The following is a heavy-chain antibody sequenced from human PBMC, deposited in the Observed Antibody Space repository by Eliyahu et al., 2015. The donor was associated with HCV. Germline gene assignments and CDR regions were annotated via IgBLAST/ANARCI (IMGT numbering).Heavy chain of an antibody. CDR3: AKDTNPFIVATYGMDV. D-gene: IGHD5-12*01. V-gene: IGHV3-30*18. Sequence: TFSSYGMHWVRQAPGKGLEWVAVISYDGSNKYYADSVKGRFTISRDNSKNTLYLQMNSLRAEDTAVYYCAKDTNPFIVATYGMDVWGQGTTVTVSS. J-gene: IGHJ6*02. CDR1: TFSSYG. CDR2: ISYDGSNK.